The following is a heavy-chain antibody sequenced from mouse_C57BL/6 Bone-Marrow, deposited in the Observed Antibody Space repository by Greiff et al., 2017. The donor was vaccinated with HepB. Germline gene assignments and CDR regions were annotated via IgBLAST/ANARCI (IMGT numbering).Heavy chain of an antibody. CDR2: ISSGGDYI. CDR3: TRDFEDGYYHEAMDY. CDR1: GFTFSSYA. J-gene: IGHJ4*01. Sequence: VKLVESGEGLVKPGGSLKLSCAASGFTFSSYAMSWVRQTPEKRLEWVAYISSGGDYIYYADTVKGRFTISRDNARNTLYLQMSSLKSEDTAMYYGTRDFEDGYYHEAMDYWGQGTSVTVSS. D-gene: IGHD2-3*01. V-gene: IGHV5-9-1*02.